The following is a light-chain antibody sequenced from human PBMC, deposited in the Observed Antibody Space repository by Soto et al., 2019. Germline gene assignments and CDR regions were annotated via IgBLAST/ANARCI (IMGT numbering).Light chain of an antibody. CDR2: EVR. J-gene: IGLJ2*01. V-gene: IGLV2-23*02. Sequence: QSALTQPASVSGSPGQSITISCTGTSSDIGSYNYVAWYQQFPGKTPKLIIYEVRNRPSGVSFRFSGSKSGNTASLTISGLQAEDEADYYCCSYAGSTTFVVFGGGTKLT. CDR1: SSDIGSYNY. CDR3: CSYAGSTTFVV.